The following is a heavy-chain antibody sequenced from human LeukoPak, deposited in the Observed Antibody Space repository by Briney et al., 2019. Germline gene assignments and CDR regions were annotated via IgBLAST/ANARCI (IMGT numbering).Heavy chain of an antibody. CDR3: ARVLYGSGSYYKPVDY. V-gene: IGHV1-8*03. CDR1: GYTFTSYD. J-gene: IGHJ4*02. Sequence: ASVKVSCKASGYTFTSYDINWVRQATGHGLEWMGWMNPNSGNTGYAQKFQGRVTITRNTSISTAYMELSSLRSEDTAVYYCARVLYGSGSYYKPVDYWGQGTLVTVSS. CDR2: MNPNSGNT. D-gene: IGHD3-10*01.